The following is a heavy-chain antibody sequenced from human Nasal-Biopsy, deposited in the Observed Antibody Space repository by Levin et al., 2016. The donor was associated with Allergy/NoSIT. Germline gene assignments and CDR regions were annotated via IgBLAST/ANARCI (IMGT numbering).Heavy chain of an antibody. Sequence: GESLKISCAASRFTLNDFSVSWVRQSPGKGLEWVSIITSHTGSVYYADSVKGRFTITRDTPTNAVYLEMTSLRVEDTALYYCARGGKYLSSWGQGTLVTVSP. CDR1: RFTLNDFS. D-gene: IGHD1-26*01. V-gene: IGHV3-21*06. CDR2: ITSHTGSV. J-gene: IGHJ4*02. CDR3: ARGGKYLSS.